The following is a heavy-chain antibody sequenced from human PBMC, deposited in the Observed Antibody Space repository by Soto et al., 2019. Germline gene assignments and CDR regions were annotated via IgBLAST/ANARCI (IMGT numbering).Heavy chain of an antibody. V-gene: IGHV1-69*01. CDR2: IIPIFGTA. CDR3: ARDGPLYSDGPNLTVAGGMDV. Sequence: QVQLVQSGAEVKKPGSSVKVSCKASGGTFSSYAISWVRQAPGQGLEWMGGIIPIFGTANYAQKFQGRVTITADESTSTAYMELSSLRSEDTAVYYCARDGPLYSDGPNLTVAGGMDVWGQGTTVTVSS. CDR1: GGTFSSYA. J-gene: IGHJ6*02. D-gene: IGHD5-18*01.